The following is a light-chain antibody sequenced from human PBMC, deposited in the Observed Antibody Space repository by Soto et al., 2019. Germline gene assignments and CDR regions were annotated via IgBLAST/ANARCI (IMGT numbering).Light chain of an antibody. CDR3: CAYAGGSTYV. J-gene: IGLJ1*01. V-gene: IGLV2-23*01. Sequence: QSALTQPASLSGSTGQSITISCTGTTIDVGGYNFVSWYQHHPGKPPNAMTFEERNRPSGVSNRFSGPKSGKTASLTSAGLQAEDEADYYCCAYAGGSTYVFGTGTKVTVL. CDR1: TIDVGGYNF. CDR2: EER.